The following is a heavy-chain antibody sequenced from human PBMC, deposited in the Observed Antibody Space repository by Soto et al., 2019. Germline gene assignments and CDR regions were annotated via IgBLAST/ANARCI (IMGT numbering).Heavy chain of an antibody. CDR2: IYYSGST. J-gene: IGHJ5*02. D-gene: IGHD6-19*01. V-gene: IGHV4-39*01. Sequence: ETLXLTCAXXXXSISSSNXXXWVRQPPGKGXXWIGSIYYSGSTYYNPSLKSRVTISVDTSKNQXSLKLSSVTAADTAVYYCARHAPYSSGWYGGWFDPWGQGTLVTVSS. CDR3: ARHAPYSSGWYGGWFDP. CDR1: XXSISSSNX.